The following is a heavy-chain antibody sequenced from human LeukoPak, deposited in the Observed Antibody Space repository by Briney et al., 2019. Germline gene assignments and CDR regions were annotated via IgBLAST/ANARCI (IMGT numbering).Heavy chain of an antibody. Sequence: GGSLRLSCAASGFTFSRYAMSWVPKSPGKGLEWVSAISGSGVSTYYADSVKGRFTISRDNSKNQLYLQMNSLRAEDTAVYYCAKDASCSGDTCYSAFDIWGQGTMVTVSS. CDR3: AKDASCSGDTCYSAFDI. CDR1: GFTFSRYA. J-gene: IGHJ3*02. D-gene: IGHD2-15*01. CDR2: ISGSGVST. V-gene: IGHV3-23*01.